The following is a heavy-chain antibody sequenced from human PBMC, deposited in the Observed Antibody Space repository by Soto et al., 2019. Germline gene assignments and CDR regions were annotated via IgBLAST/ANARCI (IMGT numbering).Heavy chain of an antibody. CDR3: ARGGGYSGYDHKFGAFDI. V-gene: IGHV4-34*01. Sequence: SETLSLTCAVYGGSFSGYYWSWIRQPPGKGLEWIGDINHSGSTNYNPSLKSRVTISVDTSKNQFSLKLSSVTAADTAVYYCARGGGYSGYDHKFGAFDIWGQGTMVTVSS. J-gene: IGHJ3*02. CDR1: GGSFSGYY. D-gene: IGHD5-12*01. CDR2: INHSGST.